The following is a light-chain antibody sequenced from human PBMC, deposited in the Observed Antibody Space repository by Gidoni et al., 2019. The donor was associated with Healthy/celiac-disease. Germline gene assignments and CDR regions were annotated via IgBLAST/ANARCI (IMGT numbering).Light chain of an antibody. CDR3: QQSYRPWT. CDR1: QSISSY. Sequence: IQMTQSPSSLSASVGDRVTITCRASQSISSYLNWYQQKPGKAPKLLIYAASSLQSGVPSRFSGSGSGTDFTLTISSLQPEDFATYYCQQSYRPWTFGQGTKVEIK. J-gene: IGKJ1*01. V-gene: IGKV1-39*01. CDR2: AAS.